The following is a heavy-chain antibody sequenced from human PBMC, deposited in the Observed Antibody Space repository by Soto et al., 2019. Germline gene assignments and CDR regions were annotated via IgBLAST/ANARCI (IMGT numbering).Heavy chain of an antibody. CDR1: GFTVGNNY. V-gene: IGHV3-53*01. CDR2: IYSTGTT. CDR3: AKDGRGSGSHYNSFGY. Sequence: GGSLRLSCAASGFTVGNNYMSWVRQAPGKGLEWVSLIYSTGTTKYADSVRGRFTVSRDNAKNTLYLQMNSLRAEDTAVYYCAKDGRGSGSHYNSFGYWGQGTLVTVSS. D-gene: IGHD3-10*01. J-gene: IGHJ4*02.